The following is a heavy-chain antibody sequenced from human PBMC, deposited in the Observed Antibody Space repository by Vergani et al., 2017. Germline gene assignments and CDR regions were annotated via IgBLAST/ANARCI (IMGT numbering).Heavy chain of an antibody. Sequence: QVQLVQSGAEVKKPGSSVKVSCKASGGTFSSYTISWVRQAPGQGLEWMGRIIPILGIANYAQKLQGRVTITADKSTSTAYMELSSLRSEDTAVYYCARSVRGVIRTGNWFDPWGQGTLVTVSS. D-gene: IGHD3-10*01. CDR3: ARSVRGVIRTGNWFDP. J-gene: IGHJ5*02. V-gene: IGHV1-69*02. CDR1: GGTFSSYT. CDR2: IIPILGIA.